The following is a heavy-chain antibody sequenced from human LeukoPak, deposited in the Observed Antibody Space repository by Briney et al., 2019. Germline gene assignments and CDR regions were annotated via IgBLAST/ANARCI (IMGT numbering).Heavy chain of an antibody. D-gene: IGHD3-22*01. CDR3: ARRRVNSGYFYFDN. CDR2: IYPGDSDT. CDR1: GYRFTSYW. V-gene: IGHV5-51*01. J-gene: IGHJ4*02. Sequence: GESLKISCKGSGYRFTSYWIGWVRQMPGKGLEWMGIIYPGDSDTRYSPSFQGQVTISADKSISAAYLQWSSLKASDTAMYYCARRRVNSGYFYFDNWGQGTLVTVSS.